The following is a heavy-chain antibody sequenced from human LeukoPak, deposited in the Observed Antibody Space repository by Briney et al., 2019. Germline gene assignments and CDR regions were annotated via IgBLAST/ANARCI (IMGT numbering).Heavy chain of an antibody. CDR2: FDPEDGET. CDR3: ATDRLRSGLV. D-gene: IGHD6-19*01. V-gene: IGHV1-24*01. J-gene: IGHJ4*02. Sequence: ASAKASCKVPRYTPTELSMQWVPQAPAKRLEWMGGFDPEDGETIYAQKFQGRVSMTEDTSTDTAYMELSSLRSEDTAVYYCATDRLRSGLVWGQGTLVTVS. CDR1: RYTPTELS.